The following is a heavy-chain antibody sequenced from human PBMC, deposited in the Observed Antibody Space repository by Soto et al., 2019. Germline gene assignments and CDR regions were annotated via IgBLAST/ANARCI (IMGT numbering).Heavy chain of an antibody. Sequence: PGGSLRLSCTASGFVFSNYAVTWVRQAPGQGLEWVSAITARGDTTYYADSVKGRFTISRDNARDNLFLDMSGLRDDDTALYYCVRGIYPSSAGGRFALWGQGTLVTVSS. V-gene: IGHV3-23*01. CDR2: ITARGDTT. CDR1: GFVFSNYA. J-gene: IGHJ1*01. CDR3: VRGIYPSSAGGRFAL. D-gene: IGHD3-10*01.